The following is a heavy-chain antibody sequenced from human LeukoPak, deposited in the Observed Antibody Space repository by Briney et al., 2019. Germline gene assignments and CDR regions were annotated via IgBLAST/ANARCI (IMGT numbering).Heavy chain of an antibody. CDR2: FDPEDGEP. D-gene: IGHD5-24*01. J-gene: IGHJ4*02. CDR3: ATLRWLHAFDD. V-gene: IGHV1-24*01. CDR1: GYALIEQS. Sequence: ASVKVSCKLSGYALIEQSIHWVRQAPGKGLEWLGGFDPEDGEPVDAQIARQFQGRLTMTEDTSTDTVFMELNSLTTDDTAVYYCATLRWLHAFDDWGQGTLVTVSS.